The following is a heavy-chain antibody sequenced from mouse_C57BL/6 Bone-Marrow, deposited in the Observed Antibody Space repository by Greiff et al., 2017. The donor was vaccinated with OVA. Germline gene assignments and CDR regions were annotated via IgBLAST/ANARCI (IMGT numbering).Heavy chain of an antibody. V-gene: IGHV1-63*01. CDR1: GYTFTNYW. CDR3: ARIYYGNYYAMDY. D-gene: IGHD2-1*01. J-gene: IGHJ4*01. CDR2: IYPGGGYT. Sequence: VQLQQSGAELVRPGTSVKMSCKASGYTFTNYWIGWAKQRPGHGLEWIGDIYPGGGYTNYNEKFKGKATLTADKSSSTAYMQFSSLTSEDSAIYYCARIYYGNYYAMDYWGQGTSDTVSS.